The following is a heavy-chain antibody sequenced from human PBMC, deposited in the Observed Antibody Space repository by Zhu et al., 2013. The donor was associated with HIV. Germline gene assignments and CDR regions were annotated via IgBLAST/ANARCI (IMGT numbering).Heavy chain of an antibody. CDR3: ATRIGVAARPFDY. J-gene: IGHJ4*02. D-gene: IGHD6-6*01. CDR2: ISAYNGNT. CDR1: GGTFSSSV. V-gene: IGHV1-69*06. Sequence: QVQLVQSGAEVKKPGSSVKVSCKASGGTFSSSVISWVRQAPGQGLEWMGWISAYNGNTIYAQKFQGRVTMTEDTSTDTAYMELSSLRSEDTAVYYCATRIGVAARPFDYWGQGTLVTVSS.